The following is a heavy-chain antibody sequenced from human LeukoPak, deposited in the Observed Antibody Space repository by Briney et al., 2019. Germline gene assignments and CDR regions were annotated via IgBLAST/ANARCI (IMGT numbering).Heavy chain of an antibody. Sequence: SETPSLTCTVSGGSISSYYWSWIRQPPGKGLEWIGYIYYSGSTNYNPSLKSRVTISVDTSKNQFSLKLSSVTAADTAVYYCARGLRVFGVAHFDYWGQGTLVTVSS. CDR2: IYYSGST. V-gene: IGHV4-59*01. CDR1: GGSISSYY. D-gene: IGHD3-3*01. J-gene: IGHJ4*02. CDR3: ARGLRVFGVAHFDY.